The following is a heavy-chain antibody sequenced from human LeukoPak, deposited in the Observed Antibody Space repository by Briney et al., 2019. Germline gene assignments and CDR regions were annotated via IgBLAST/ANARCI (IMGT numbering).Heavy chain of an antibody. CDR3: TPGIVVVPAAKGWFDP. V-gene: IGHV3-15*01. Sequence: GGSLRLSCAASGFTFSNAWMSWVRQAPGKGLEWVGRIKSKTDGGTTDYAAPVKGRFTISRDGSKNTLYLQMNSLKTEDTAVYYCTPGIVVVPAAKGWFDPWGQGTLVTVSS. J-gene: IGHJ5*02. D-gene: IGHD2-2*01. CDR1: GFTFSNAW. CDR2: IKSKTDGGTT.